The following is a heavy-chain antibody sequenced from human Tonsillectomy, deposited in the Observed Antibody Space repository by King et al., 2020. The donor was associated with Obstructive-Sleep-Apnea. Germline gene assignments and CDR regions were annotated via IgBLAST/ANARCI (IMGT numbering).Heavy chain of an antibody. V-gene: IGHV4-39*07. CDR1: GGSISSSSYY. J-gene: IGHJ6*02. CDR2: IYYSGST. D-gene: IGHD4-11*01. Sequence: QLQLQESGPGLVKPSETLSLTCTVSGGSISSSSYYWGWIRQPPGKGLEWIGSIYYSGSTYYNPALKSRVTISVDTSKNQFSLKLSSLTAADTAVYYCARPDYTYYYGMDVWGQGTTVTVSS. CDR3: ARPDYTYYYGMDV.